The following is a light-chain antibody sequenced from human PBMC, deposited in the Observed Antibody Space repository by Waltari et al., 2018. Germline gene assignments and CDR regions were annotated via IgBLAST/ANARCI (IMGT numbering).Light chain of an antibody. J-gene: IGLJ2*01. CDR2: DVS. CDR1: RSDVSGYNY. V-gene: IGLV2-14*03. CDR3: SSYTTSSTLE. Sequence: QSALTQPASVSGSPGQSITISCTGTRSDVSGYNYVSWYQQHPGKAPKLMIYDVSNRPSGVSNRFSGSKSGNTASLTISGLQAEDEADYYCSSYTTSSTLEFGGGTKLTVL.